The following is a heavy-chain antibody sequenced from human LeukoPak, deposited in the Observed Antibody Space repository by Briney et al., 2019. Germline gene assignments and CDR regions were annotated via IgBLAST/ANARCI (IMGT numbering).Heavy chain of an antibody. J-gene: IGHJ3*02. CDR1: GYSFDSYG. Sequence: SVKVSCKASGYSFDSYGIYWVRQAPGQGLEWMGGIIPIFGTANYAQKFQGRVTITADESTSTAYMELSSLRSEDTAVYYCARETPGVRYFDWATHDAFDIWGQGTMVTVSS. CDR2: IIPIFGTA. CDR3: ARETPGVRYFDWATHDAFDI. D-gene: IGHD3-9*01. V-gene: IGHV1-69*13.